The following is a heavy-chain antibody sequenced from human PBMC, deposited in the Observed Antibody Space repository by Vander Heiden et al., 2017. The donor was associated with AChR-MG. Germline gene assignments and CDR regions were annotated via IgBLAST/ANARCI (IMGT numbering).Heavy chain of an antibody. J-gene: IGHJ4*02. CDR1: AYPLTALS. D-gene: IGHD3-16*02. V-gene: IGHV1-24*01. CDR2: VEPEDGET. Sequence: QVQLVQSWAEVKQPGASVKLSCKASAYPLTALSMPGVRQAPGKGLGWMGSVEPEDGETIYAQKFQGRVTMTEDTSTDTAYMELGSLRSEDTAVYYCATARVPYDYAWGSYRYNCDYWGQGTLVTVSS. CDR3: ATARVPYDYAWGSYRYNCDY.